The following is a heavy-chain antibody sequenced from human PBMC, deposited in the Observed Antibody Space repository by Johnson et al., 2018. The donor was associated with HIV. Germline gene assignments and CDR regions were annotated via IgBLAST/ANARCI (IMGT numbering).Heavy chain of an antibody. CDR2: ISYDGSNK. V-gene: IGHV3-30-3*01. Sequence: QVQLMESGGGVVQPGRSLRLSCAASGFTFSSYAMHWVRQAPGKGLEWVAVISYDGSNKYYADSVKGRFTISRDNSKNTLYLQMNSLRAEDTAVYYCARGHLAVAGTGDAFDIWGQGTMVTVSS. D-gene: IGHD6-19*01. CDR3: ARGHLAVAGTGDAFDI. J-gene: IGHJ3*02. CDR1: GFTFSSYA.